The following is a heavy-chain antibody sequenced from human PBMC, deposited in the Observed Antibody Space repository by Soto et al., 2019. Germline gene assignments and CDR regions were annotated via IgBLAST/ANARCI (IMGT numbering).Heavy chain of an antibody. Sequence: SVKVSCKASGGTFSSYAISWVRQAPGQGLEWMGGIIPIFGTANYAQKFQGRVTITADESTSTAYMELSSLSSEVTAVSYCARVRDTAMFSFYYYGMDVWGQETTVTISS. CDR1: GGTFSSYA. V-gene: IGHV1-69*13. D-gene: IGHD5-18*01. CDR3: ARVRDTAMFSFYYYGMDV. J-gene: IGHJ6*02. CDR2: IIPIFGTA.